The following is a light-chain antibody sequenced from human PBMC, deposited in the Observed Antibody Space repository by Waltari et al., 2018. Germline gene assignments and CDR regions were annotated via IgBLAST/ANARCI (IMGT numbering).Light chain of an antibody. J-gene: IGKJ1*01. Sequence: EIVMTQSQATLSLSPGDRATLSCRASQYVSSNLAWYQQKPGQAPRLLIYGASTRATGIPGRFSGSGSGTEFTLSIGGLQSEDFALYYCQQYNAWPRTFGQGTKVEIK. CDR2: GAS. CDR3: QQYNAWPRT. V-gene: IGKV3-15*01. CDR1: QYVSSN.